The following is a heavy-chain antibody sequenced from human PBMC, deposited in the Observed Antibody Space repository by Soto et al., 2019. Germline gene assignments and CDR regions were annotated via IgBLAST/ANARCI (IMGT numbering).Heavy chain of an antibody. V-gene: IGHV1-2*02. CDR3: AKEPATAKPEGVDF. CDR2: INPNSGGT. D-gene: IGHD1-1*01. CDR1: GYTFSDYY. Sequence: ASVKVSCKASGYTFSDYYIHWVRQAPGQGLEWMGWINPNSGGTKYAPKFRGGVTMTRDTSITTAYMELSRLRSGDTAVYYCAKEPATAKPEGVDFWGQGTLVTVSS. J-gene: IGHJ4*02.